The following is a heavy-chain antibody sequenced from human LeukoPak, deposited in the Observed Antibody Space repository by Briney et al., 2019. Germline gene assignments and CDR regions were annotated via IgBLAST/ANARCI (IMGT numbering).Heavy chain of an antibody. V-gene: IGHV4-39*01. Sequence: PSETLSLTCTVSGGSISSSSYYWGWIRQPPGKGLEWIGSIYYSGSTYYNPSLKSRVTISVDTSKNQFSLKLSSVTAADTAVYYCARGIPSGSPFDPWGQGTLSPSPQ. CDR1: GGSISSSSYY. CDR3: ARGIPSGSPFDP. D-gene: IGHD1-26*01. CDR2: IYYSGST. J-gene: IGHJ5*02.